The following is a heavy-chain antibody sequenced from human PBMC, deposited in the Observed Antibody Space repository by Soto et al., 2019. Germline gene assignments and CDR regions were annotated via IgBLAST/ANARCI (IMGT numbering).Heavy chain of an antibody. J-gene: IGHJ4*02. CDR2: IIPIFGTA. CDR1: GGTFSSYA. Sequence: GASVKVSCKASGGTFSSYAISWVRQAPGQGLEWMGGIIPIFGTANYAQKFQGRVTITADESTSTAYVELSSLRSEDTAVYYCARAGYIAAAGTGFDYWGQGTLVTVSS. V-gene: IGHV1-69*13. CDR3: ARAGYIAAAGTGFDY. D-gene: IGHD6-13*01.